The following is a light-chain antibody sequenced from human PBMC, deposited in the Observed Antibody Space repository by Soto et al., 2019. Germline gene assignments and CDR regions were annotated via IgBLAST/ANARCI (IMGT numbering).Light chain of an antibody. CDR3: LQYDTYPWT. CDR1: QSLRTW. V-gene: IGKV1-5*03. CDR2: KVS. Sequence: DIQMTQSPSTLSASIGDRVTITCRASQSLRTWLAWFQQKPGKAPKGLIYKVSSLESGVPPRFSGRGSETLFTLTIDSLQPDDFATYYCLQYDTYPWTFGQGTKVEIK. J-gene: IGKJ1*01.